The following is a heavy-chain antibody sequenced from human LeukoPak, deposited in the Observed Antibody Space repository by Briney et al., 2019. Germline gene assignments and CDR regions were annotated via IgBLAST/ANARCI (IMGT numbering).Heavy chain of an antibody. V-gene: IGHV3-21*04. J-gene: IGHJ4*02. CDR2: ISSSSNYI. CDR3: ARSGYYGSGSYSDY. Sequence: GGSLRLSCAASGFTFSSYSMNWVRQAPGKGLEWVSSISSSSNYIYYADSVKGRFTISRDNAKNSLYLQMNSLRAEDTALYYCARSGYYGSGSYSDYWGQGTLVTVSS. CDR1: GFTFSSYS. D-gene: IGHD3-10*01.